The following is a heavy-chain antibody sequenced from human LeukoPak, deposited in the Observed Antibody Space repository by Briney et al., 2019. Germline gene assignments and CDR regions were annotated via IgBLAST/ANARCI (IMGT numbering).Heavy chain of an antibody. V-gene: IGHV3-7*01. CDR1: GFTFSSYW. CDR3: ARAGYYYDSSGYLKEGYYMDV. Sequence: GGSLRLSCAASGFTFSSYWMSWVRQAPGKGLEWVANIKQDGSEKYYVDSVKGRFTISRDNAKNSLYLQMNSLRAEDTAVYYCARAGYYYDSSGYLKEGYYMDVWGKGTTVTVSS. D-gene: IGHD3-22*01. CDR2: IKQDGSEK. J-gene: IGHJ6*03.